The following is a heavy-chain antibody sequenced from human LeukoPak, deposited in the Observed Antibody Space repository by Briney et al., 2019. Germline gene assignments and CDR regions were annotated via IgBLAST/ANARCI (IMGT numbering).Heavy chain of an antibody. V-gene: IGHV1-18*01. CDR3: ARDRWERITIFGVKSYYFDY. Sequence: GASEKVSCKASGYTFTSYGISWVRQAPGQPLEWMGWISAYNGNTNYAQKLQGRVTMTTDTSTSTAYMELRSLRSDDTAVYYCARDRWERITIFGVKSYYFDYWGQGTLVTVSS. CDR2: ISAYNGNT. CDR1: GYTFTSYG. J-gene: IGHJ4*02. D-gene: IGHD3-3*01.